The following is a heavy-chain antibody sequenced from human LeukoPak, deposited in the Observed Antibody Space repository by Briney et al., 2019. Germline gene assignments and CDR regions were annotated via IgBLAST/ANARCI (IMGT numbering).Heavy chain of an antibody. J-gene: IGHJ4*02. D-gene: IGHD3-9*01. CDR1: GFTFSSYS. CDR3: ARGDQYYDILTGYYSSYFDY. Sequence: GGSLRLSCAASGFTFSSYSMNWVRQAPGNGLEWVSSISSSSSYIYYADSVKGRFTISRDNAKNSLYLQMNSLRAEDTAVYYCARGDQYYDILTGYYSSYFDYWGQGTLVTVSS. V-gene: IGHV3-21*01. CDR2: ISSSSSYI.